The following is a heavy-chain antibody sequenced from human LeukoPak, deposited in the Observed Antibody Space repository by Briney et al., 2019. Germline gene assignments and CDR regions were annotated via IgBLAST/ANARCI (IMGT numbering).Heavy chain of an antibody. J-gene: IGHJ4*02. CDR2: ISGSADNT. V-gene: IGHV3-23*01. CDR3: ARLSGTFGTSSRILDY. D-gene: IGHD1-1*01. CDR1: GFTFITYA. Sequence: GGSLRLSCAASGFTFITYAMAWVRQVPGKGLEWVSSISGSADNTYYADSVKGRLTISRDNSKNTLFLQMNGLSADDTAVYFCARLSGTFGTSSRILDYWGQGAPVTVSS.